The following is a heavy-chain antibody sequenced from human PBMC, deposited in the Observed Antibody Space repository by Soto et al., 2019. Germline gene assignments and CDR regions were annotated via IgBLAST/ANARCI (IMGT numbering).Heavy chain of an antibody. CDR2: ISAYNGNT. V-gene: IGHV1-18*01. CDR3: ARVGIKLAVAGLADY. Sequence: ASVKVSCKASGYTFTSYGISWVRQAPGQGLEWMGWISAYNGNTNYAQKLQGRVTMTTDTSTSTAYMELRSLRSDDTAVYYCARVGIKLAVAGLADYWGQGTLVTVSS. D-gene: IGHD6-19*01. CDR1: GYTFTSYG. J-gene: IGHJ4*02.